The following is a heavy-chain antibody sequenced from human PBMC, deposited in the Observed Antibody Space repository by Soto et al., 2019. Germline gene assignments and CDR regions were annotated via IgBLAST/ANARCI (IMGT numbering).Heavy chain of an antibody. V-gene: IGHV3-11*01. CDR2: ISSSGSTI. D-gene: IGHD6-19*01. J-gene: IGHJ4*02. Sequence: PGGSLRLSCTASGLTFSTFAMSWIRQAPGKGLEWVSYISSSGSTIYYADSVKGRFTISRDNAKNSLYLQMNSLRAEDTAVYYCARDRYGSGWPNYFDYWGQGTLVTVSS. CDR3: ARDRYGSGWPNYFDY. CDR1: GLTFSTFA.